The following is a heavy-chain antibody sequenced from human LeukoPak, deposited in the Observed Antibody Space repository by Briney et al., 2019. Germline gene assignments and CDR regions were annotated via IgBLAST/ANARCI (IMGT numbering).Heavy chain of an antibody. CDR2: INHSGST. J-gene: IGHJ5*02. CDR1: GGSFSGYY. V-gene: IGHV4-34*01. Sequence: SETLSLTCAVYGGSFSGYYWSWIRQPPGEGMEWIGEINHSGSTNYNPSLKVRVTISVDTSKNQFSLKLSSVTAADTAVYYCARRDYVWGSYRLRNWFDPWGQGTLVTVSS. D-gene: IGHD3-16*02. CDR3: ARRDYVWGSYRLRNWFDP.